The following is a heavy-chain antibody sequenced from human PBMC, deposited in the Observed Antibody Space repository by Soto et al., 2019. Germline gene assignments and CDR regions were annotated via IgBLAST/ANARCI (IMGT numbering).Heavy chain of an antibody. V-gene: IGHV4-30-4*01. Sequence: LSLTCTVSGGSVSSGYNYWSWIRQSPGKGLEWIGYISGSGSTGYNPSLKNRLTMSVDRSKNQFTLRLTSVTAADTAVYFCATESGSTYGYFDYWGQGTQVTVSS. CDR2: ISGSGST. CDR3: ATESGSTYGYFDY. D-gene: IGHD5-18*01. J-gene: IGHJ4*02. CDR1: GGSVSSGYNY.